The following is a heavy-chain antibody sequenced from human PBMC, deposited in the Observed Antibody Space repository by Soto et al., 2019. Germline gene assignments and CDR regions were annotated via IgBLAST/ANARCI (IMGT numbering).Heavy chain of an antibody. CDR1: GSSISSSSYY. V-gene: IGHV4-39*01. D-gene: IGHD1-26*01. Sequence: SETLSLTCTVSGSSISSSSYYWGWIRQPPGKGLEWIGSIYYSGSTYYNQSLKSRVTISVDTSKNQFSLKLSSVTAADTAVYYCATQEVGGSYVYTFDPWGQGTLVTVSS. J-gene: IGHJ5*02. CDR3: ATQEVGGSYVYTFDP. CDR2: IYYSGST.